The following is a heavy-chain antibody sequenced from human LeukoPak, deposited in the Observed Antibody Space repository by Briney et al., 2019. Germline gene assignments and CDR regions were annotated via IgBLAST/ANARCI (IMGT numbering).Heavy chain of an antibody. Sequence: PSETLSLTCAVYGGSFSGYYWSWIRQPPGKGLEWIGEINLSGSTNYNPSLKSRVTISVDTSKNQFSLKLSSVTAADTAVYYCARGESYDILTGYYEKGYFDYWGQGTLVTVSS. CDR1: GGSFSGYY. CDR3: ARGESYDILTGYYEKGYFDY. D-gene: IGHD3-9*01. CDR2: INLSGST. J-gene: IGHJ4*02. V-gene: IGHV4-34*01.